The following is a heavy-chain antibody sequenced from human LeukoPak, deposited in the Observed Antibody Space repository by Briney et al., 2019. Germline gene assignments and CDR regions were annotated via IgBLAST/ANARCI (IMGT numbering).Heavy chain of an antibody. CDR1: GFTFTNYW. D-gene: IGHD3-10*01. Sequence: GGSLRLSCVASGFTFTNYWMSWVRQTPGKGLEWVANINQDGSAKNYVDSVEGRFTISRDNAKNSLYLQMNSLSAEDTAIYYCVKVAKYYYGSETYYFFEHWGQGTPVTASS. CDR3: VKVAKYYYGSETYYFFEH. CDR2: INQDGSAK. V-gene: IGHV3-7*01. J-gene: IGHJ4*02.